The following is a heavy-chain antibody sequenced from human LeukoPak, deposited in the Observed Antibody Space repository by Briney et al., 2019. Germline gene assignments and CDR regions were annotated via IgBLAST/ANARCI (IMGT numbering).Heavy chain of an antibody. CDR1: GFIFTNYE. J-gene: IGHJ6*02. CDR3: ARSFQPRIVGAINYYYYGMDV. Sequence: PGGSLRLSCAASGFIFTNYEMNWVRQVPGRGLEWVSYISSSGRTMYYADSVKGRLTISRDNAKNSLYLQMNSLRDEDTAVYYCARSFQPRIVGAINYYYYGMDVWGQGTTVTVSS. D-gene: IGHD1-26*01. V-gene: IGHV3-48*03. CDR2: ISSSGRTM.